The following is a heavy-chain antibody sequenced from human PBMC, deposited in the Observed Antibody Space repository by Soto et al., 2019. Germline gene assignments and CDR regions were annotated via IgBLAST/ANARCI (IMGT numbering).Heavy chain of an antibody. V-gene: IGHV5-51*01. D-gene: IGHD3-10*01. Sequence: GESLKISCKGSGYSFTSYWIGWVRQMPGKGLEWMGIIYPGDSDTRYSPSFQGQVTISADESISTAYLQWSSLKASDTAMYYCARHVKSDGSGSYHLDYWGQGTLVTVSS. J-gene: IGHJ4*02. CDR1: GYSFTSYW. CDR3: ARHVKSDGSGSYHLDY. CDR2: IYPGDSDT.